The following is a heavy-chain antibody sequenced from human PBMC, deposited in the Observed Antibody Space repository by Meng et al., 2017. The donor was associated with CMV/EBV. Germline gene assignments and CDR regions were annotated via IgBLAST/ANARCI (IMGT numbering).Heavy chain of an antibody. J-gene: IGHJ2*01. Sequence: SETLSLTCAVSGGSITNNDYYWGWIRRPPGRGLEWIGSIYHSGSSYYNPSLKSRVTISVDTSNNQFSLNVNSVTAADTAVYYCSRSPSGFYWYFDLWGRGTLVTVSS. CDR1: GGSITNNDYY. CDR3: SRSPSGFYWYFDL. CDR2: IYHSGSS. D-gene: IGHD6-25*01. V-gene: IGHV4-39*07.